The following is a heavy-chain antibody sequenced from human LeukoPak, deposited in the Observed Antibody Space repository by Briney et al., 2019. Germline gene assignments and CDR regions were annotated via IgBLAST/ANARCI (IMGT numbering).Heavy chain of an antibody. CDR2: IIPIFGTA. D-gene: IGHD1-14*01. J-gene: IGHJ4*02. V-gene: IGHV1-69*13. CDR1: GGTFSRYA. Sequence: ASVKVSCKASGGTFSRYAISWVRQAPGQGLEWMGGIIPIFGTANYAQKFQGRVTIAADESTSTAYMELSSLRSEDTAVYYCARGAYLTGVDYWGQGTLVTVSS. CDR3: ARGAYLTGVDY.